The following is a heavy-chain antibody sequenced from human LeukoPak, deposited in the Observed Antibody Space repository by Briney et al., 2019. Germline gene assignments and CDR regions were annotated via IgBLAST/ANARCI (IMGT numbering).Heavy chain of an antibody. J-gene: IGHJ4*01. Sequence: PSETLSLTCTVSGGSITSYYYTWFRQPPGKGLEWIGYIYYSGNTNYNPSLKSRVTMSLDMSKNQFSLRLTSVSADDTADYYCAREDCGTSIDYWGQGTLVTVSS. D-gene: IGHD2-21*01. CDR1: GGSITSYY. V-gene: IGHV4-59*01. CDR2: IYYSGNT. CDR3: AREDCGTSIDY.